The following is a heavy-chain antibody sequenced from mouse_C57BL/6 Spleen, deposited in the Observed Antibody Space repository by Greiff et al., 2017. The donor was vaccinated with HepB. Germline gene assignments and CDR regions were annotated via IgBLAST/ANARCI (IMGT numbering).Heavy chain of an antibody. V-gene: IGHV1-64*01. CDR2: IHPNSGST. D-gene: IGHD1-1*01. CDR3: ARSYGSSSFAY. CDR1: GYTFTSYW. J-gene: IGHJ3*01. Sequence: VQLKQPGAELVKPGASVKLSCKASGYTFTSYWMHWVKQRPGQGLEWIGMIHPNSGSTNYNEKFKSKATLTVDKSSSTAYMQLSSLTSEDSAVYYCARSYGSSSFAYWGQGTLVTVSA.